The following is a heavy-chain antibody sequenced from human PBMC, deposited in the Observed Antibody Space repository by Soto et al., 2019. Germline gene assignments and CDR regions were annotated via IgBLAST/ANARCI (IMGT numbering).Heavy chain of an antibody. Sequence: ASVKVSCKASGYTFTSYYMHWVRQAPGQGLEWMGIINPSGGSTSYAQKFQGRVTKTRDTSTSTVYMELSSLRSEDTAVYYCAKALVVVGSNDAFDIWGQGTMVTVSS. D-gene: IGHD2-15*01. V-gene: IGHV1-46*03. CDR1: GYTFTSYY. CDR3: AKALVVVGSNDAFDI. J-gene: IGHJ3*02. CDR2: INPSGGST.